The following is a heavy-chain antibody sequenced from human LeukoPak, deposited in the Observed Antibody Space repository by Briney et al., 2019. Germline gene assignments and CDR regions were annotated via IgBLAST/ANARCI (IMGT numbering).Heavy chain of an antibody. CDR3: ARDVGGSLAY. CDR1: GFTFSTYW. D-gene: IGHD1-26*01. CDR2: IKGDESAK. J-gene: IGHJ4*02. Sequence: GGSLRLSCAASGFTFSTYWMAWVRQAPGKGLEWVANIKGDESAKHQADSVKGRFTISRDNAQNSVYLQMGNLRGEDTAVYYCARDVGGSLAYWGQGPLVPVSS. V-gene: IGHV3-7*01.